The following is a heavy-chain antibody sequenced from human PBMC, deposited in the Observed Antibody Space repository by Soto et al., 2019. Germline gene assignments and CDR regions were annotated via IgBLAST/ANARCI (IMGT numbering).Heavy chain of an antibody. CDR3: ALWLWFGADAFDI. CDR1: GYTFTRYD. CDR2: MNPNSGNT. V-gene: IGHV1-8*01. Sequence: QVQLVQSGAAVKKPGASVKVSCKASGYTFTRYDINWVRQATGQGLEWMGWMNPNSGNTGYAQKFQGRVTMTRNTSISTAYMERSSRRSEDTAVYYCALWLWFGADAFDIWGQGTMVTVSS. J-gene: IGHJ3*02. D-gene: IGHD3-10*01.